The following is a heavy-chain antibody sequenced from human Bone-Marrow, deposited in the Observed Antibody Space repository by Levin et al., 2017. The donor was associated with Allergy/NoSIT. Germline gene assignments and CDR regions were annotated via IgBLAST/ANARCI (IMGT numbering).Heavy chain of an antibody. CDR1: GFTFSDYY. J-gene: IGHJ3*02. Sequence: GESLKISCAASGFTFSDYYMSSIRQAPGKGLEWVSYISSSSSYTNYADSVKGRFTISRDNAKNSLYLQMNSLRAEDTAVYYCARAGGGLLWFRELPNRESAFDIWGQGTMVTVSS. CDR2: ISSSSSYT. D-gene: IGHD3-10*01. V-gene: IGHV3-11*06. CDR3: ARAGGGLLWFRELPNRESAFDI.